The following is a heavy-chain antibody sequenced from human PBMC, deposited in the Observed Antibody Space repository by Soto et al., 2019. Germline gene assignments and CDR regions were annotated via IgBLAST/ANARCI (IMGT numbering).Heavy chain of an antibody. CDR3: AIGLIDYDLLCGMSF. Sequence: GGSLRLSCAASGFTFSSYAMSWVRQAPGKGLEWVSAISGSGGSTYYADSVKGRFTISRDNPKNTLYLQMNSLRAEDTAVYYCAIGLIDYDLLCGMSFWGQGSSVTVSS. D-gene: IGHD4-17*01. CDR1: GFTFSSYA. CDR2: ISGSGGST. V-gene: IGHV3-23*01. J-gene: IGHJ6*02.